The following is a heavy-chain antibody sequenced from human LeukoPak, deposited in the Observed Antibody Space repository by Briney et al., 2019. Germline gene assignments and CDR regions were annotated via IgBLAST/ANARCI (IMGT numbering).Heavy chain of an antibody. CDR1: GFTFSSYA. CDR2: ISYDGSNK. V-gene: IGHV3-30*14. CDR3: ARDLSSSFAFDI. D-gene: IGHD6-6*01. J-gene: IGHJ3*02. Sequence: HPGGSLRLSCVASGFTFSSYAMHWVRQAPGKGLEWVAVISYDGSNKYYADSVKGRFTISRDNSKNTLYLQMNSLRAEDTAVYYRARDLSSSFAFDIWGQGTMVTVSS.